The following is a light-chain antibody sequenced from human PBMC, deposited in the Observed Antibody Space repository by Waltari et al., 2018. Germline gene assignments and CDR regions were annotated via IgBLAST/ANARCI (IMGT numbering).Light chain of an antibody. J-gene: IGLJ3*02. V-gene: IGLV2-23*01. CDR3: CSCAGNYVWV. Sequence: QSALTQPAAVSGSPGQSVTISGPGASSDIGRYDIVSWYQQHPGHAPHLVIADDSKRPSGVSARFAGSKSGDTASLTISGLQFEDEADYYCCSCAGNYVWVFGGGTRLTVL. CDR2: DDS. CDR1: SSDIGRYDI.